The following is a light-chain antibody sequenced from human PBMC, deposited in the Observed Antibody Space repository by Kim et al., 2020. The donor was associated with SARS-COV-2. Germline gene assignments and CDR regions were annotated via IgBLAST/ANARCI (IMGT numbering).Light chain of an antibody. J-gene: IGLJ1*01. Sequence: VSPGQTASITCSGDKLGDKYACWYQQQPGQSPVLVIYQDSKRPSGIPERFSGSNSGNTATLTISGTQAMDEADYYCQAWDSSTGIFGTGTKVTVL. CDR2: QDS. CDR3: QAWDSSTGI. V-gene: IGLV3-1*01. CDR1: KLGDKY.